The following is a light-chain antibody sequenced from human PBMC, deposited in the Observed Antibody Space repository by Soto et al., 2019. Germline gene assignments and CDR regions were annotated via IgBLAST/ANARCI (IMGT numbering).Light chain of an antibody. CDR3: QQRSKWSLT. J-gene: IGKJ2*01. V-gene: IGKV3-11*01. Sequence: EIVLTQSPATLSLSPGERATLSCRASQSVSSYLAWYQQKPGQAPRLLIYHASTRATGIPARFSGSGSGTDFTLTISSLESEDFAVYYCQQRSKWSLTFGEGTKVEIK. CDR1: QSVSSY. CDR2: HAS.